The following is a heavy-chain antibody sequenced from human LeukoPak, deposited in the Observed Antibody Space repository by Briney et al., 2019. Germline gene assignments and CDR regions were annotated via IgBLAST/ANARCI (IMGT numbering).Heavy chain of an antibody. D-gene: IGHD6-6*01. CDR2: IRYDGSNT. V-gene: IGHV3-30*02. CDR1: GFTFSSYA. Sequence: QTGGSLRLSCAASGFTFSSYAMSWVRQAPGKGLEWVAFIRYDGSNTYYADSVKGRFTISRDNAKNSLYLQLNSLRAEDTAVYYCARFGYSSSDDYWGQGTLVTVSS. J-gene: IGHJ4*02. CDR3: ARFGYSSSDDY.